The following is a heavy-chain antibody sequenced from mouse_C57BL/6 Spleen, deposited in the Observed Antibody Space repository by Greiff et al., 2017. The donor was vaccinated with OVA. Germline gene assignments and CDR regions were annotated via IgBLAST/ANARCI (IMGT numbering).Heavy chain of an antibody. Sequence: QVQLQQSGPELVKPGASVKISCKASGYAFSSSWMNWVKQRPGKGLEWIGRIYPGDGDTNYNGKFKGKATLTADKSSSTAYMQLSSLTSEDSAVYFCARRANWYAMDYWGQGTTLTVSS. D-gene: IGHD4-1*01. CDR1: GYAFSSSW. V-gene: IGHV1-82*01. CDR3: ARRANWYAMDY. CDR2: IYPGDGDT. J-gene: IGHJ2*01.